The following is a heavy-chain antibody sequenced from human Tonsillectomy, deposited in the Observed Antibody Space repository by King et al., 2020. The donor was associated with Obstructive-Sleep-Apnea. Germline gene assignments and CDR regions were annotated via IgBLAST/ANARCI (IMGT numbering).Heavy chain of an antibody. CDR1: GFTFSCFW. J-gene: IGHJ4*02. D-gene: IGHD4-17*01. Sequence: VQLVESGGGLVQPGGSLRLSCAASGFTFSCFWMNWGRQAPGKGLEGVANIKQDGNEKNYVDSVQGRFSISRDNAKNSLYLQMNSLRAEDTAVYYCARSVLYGDYALDYWGQGTLVTVSS. CDR2: IKQDGNEK. CDR3: ARSVLYGDYALDY. V-gene: IGHV3-7*03.